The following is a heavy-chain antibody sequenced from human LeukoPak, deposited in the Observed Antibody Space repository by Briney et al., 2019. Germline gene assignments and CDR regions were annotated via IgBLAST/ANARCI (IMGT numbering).Heavy chain of an antibody. CDR1: GYTFTSYA. J-gene: IGHJ5*02. D-gene: IGHD6-13*01. CDR2: INAGNGNT. Sequence: ASVKVSCKASGYTFTSYAMHRVRQAPGQRLEWMGWINAGNGNTKYSQKFQGRVTITRDTSASTAYMELSSLRSEDTAVYYCARDSIAAAGNWFDPWGQGTLVTVSS. V-gene: IGHV1-3*01. CDR3: ARDSIAAAGNWFDP.